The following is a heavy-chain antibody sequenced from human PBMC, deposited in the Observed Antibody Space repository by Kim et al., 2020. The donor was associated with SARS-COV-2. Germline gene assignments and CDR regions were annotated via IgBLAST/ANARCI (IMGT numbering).Heavy chain of an antibody. D-gene: IGHD1-20*01. CDR3: ARNLVTGHDDF. V-gene: IGHV3-53*04. CDR1: GFNVDTNY. J-gene: IGHJ4*02. CDR2: IDTDGTT. Sequence: GGSLRLSCTASGFNVDTNYMTWVRQAPGKGLDWVSLIDTDGTTYYADSVKGRFTISRHNSKNTVYLQMNSPRAEDTAVYFCARNLVTGHDDFWGQGTLVTVSS.